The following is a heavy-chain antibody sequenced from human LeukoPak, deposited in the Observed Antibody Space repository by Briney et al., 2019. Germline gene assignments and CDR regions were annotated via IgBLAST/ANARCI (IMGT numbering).Heavy chain of an antibody. D-gene: IGHD6-13*01. CDR1: GCTFDDYA. Sequence: GRSLRLSCAASGCTFDDYAMHWVRQAPGKGLEWVSGISWNSGSIGYADSVKGRFTISRDNAKNSLYLQMNSLRAEDMALYYCAKDSGGPCSWYYFDYWGQGTLVTVSS. V-gene: IGHV3-9*03. CDR2: ISWNSGSI. J-gene: IGHJ4*02. CDR3: AKDSGGPCSWYYFDY.